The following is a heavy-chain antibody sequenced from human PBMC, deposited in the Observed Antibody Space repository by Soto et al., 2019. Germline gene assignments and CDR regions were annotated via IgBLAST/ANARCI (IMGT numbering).Heavy chain of an antibody. CDR3: AREDYGDYPWYFDL. V-gene: IGHV3-48*02. Sequence: EVQLVESGGDLVQPGGSLRLSCAASGFTFSASSMNWVRQAPGKGLEWVSHISSSDSIIYYADSVKGRFSISRDKAKNSRYLQMHSLRDDDTAVYYCAREDYGDYPWYFDLWGRGTLFTVSS. J-gene: IGHJ2*01. CDR2: ISSSDSII. D-gene: IGHD4-17*01. CDR1: GFTFSASS.